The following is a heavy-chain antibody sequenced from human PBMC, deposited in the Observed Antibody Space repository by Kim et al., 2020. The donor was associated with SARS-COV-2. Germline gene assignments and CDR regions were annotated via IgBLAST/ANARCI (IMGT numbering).Heavy chain of an antibody. V-gene: IGHV1-46*01. J-gene: IGHJ6*02. CDR1: GYTFTTYG. CDR2: INPRSGGT. Sequence: ASVKDSCKTFGYTFTTYGMHWVRQAPGQGLEWMGMINPRSGGTYYAQKFQGRVTMTRDTSTSTVYMQLSSLRSEDKAVSYCAREGPNMVSSYYRMDVLGQ. CDR3: AREGPNMVSSYYRMDV. D-gene: IGHD3-10*01.